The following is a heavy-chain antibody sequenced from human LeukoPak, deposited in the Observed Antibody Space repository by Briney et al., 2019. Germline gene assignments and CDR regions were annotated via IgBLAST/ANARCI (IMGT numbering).Heavy chain of an antibody. V-gene: IGHV3-30-3*01. CDR3: AYGSGSYPDLGFDY. J-gene: IGHJ4*02. Sequence: GGSLRLSCAASGFTFSSYAMHWVRQAPGKGLEWVAVISYDGSNKYYADSVKGRFTISRDNSKNTLYLQMNSLRAEDTAVYYCAYGSGSYPDLGFDYWGQGTLVTVSS. CDR2: ISYDGSNK. D-gene: IGHD3-10*01. CDR1: GFTFSSYA.